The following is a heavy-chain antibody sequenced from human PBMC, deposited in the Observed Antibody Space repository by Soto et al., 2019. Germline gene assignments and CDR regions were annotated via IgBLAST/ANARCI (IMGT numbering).Heavy chain of an antibody. D-gene: IGHD3-10*02. Sequence: SETLSLTCSVSGGSMNNYYWTWIRQSPGKGLEWIGHMYYSGSITYTPSLKSRVTISLDTSKDQFSLKLRSVTAADTAVYYCARGAHCIPSSCSGYPNNWFDPWGQGTLVTVSS. CDR3: ARGAHCIPSSCSGYPNNWFDP. J-gene: IGHJ5*02. CDR1: GGSMNNYY. CDR2: MYYSGSI. V-gene: IGHV4-59*01.